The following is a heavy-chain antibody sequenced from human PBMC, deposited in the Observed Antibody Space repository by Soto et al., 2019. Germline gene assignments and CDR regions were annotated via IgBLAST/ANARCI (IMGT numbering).Heavy chain of an antibody. Sequence: SETLSLTCTVSGGSISSYYWGWIRQPPGKGLEWIGSIYYSGSTYYNPSLKSRVTISVDTSKNQFSLKLSSVTAADTAVYYCARNASSSWLQFTYGMDVWGQGTTVTVSS. V-gene: IGHV4-39*01. CDR2: IYYSGST. J-gene: IGHJ6*02. CDR1: GGSISSYY. CDR3: ARNASSSWLQFTYGMDV. D-gene: IGHD5-12*01.